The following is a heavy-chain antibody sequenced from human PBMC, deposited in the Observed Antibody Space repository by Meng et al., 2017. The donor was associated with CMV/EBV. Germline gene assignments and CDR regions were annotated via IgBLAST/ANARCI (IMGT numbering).Heavy chain of an antibody. CDR1: GGSISSYY. D-gene: IGHD3-22*01. V-gene: IGHV4-4*07. CDR2: IYTSGST. J-gene: IGHJ4*02. CDR3: ARGGLYYYDSSGHFDY. Sequence: LQGPGPGLVMPSETLSLTTTVSGGSISSYYWSWSRQRAGKGLEWIGRIYTSGSTNYNPSLKSRVTMSVDTSKTQFSLKLSSVIAADTAVYYCARGGLYYYDSSGHFDYWGQGTLVTVSS.